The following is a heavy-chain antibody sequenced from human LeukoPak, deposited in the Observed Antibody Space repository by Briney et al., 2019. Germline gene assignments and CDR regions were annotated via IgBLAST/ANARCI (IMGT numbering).Heavy chain of an antibody. CDR3: AKDRYSGLNTIDY. CDR1: QFTFSTYC. CDR2: ISYDGSYK. J-gene: IGHJ4*02. D-gene: IGHD6-13*01. V-gene: IGHV3-30*18. Sequence: GGSLRLSCAASQFTFSTYCMHWVRQAPGKGLEWVAVISYDGSYKFYADSVKGRFTISRDNSKSTLYLQMNSLRAEDTAVYYCAKDRYSGLNTIDYWGQGTLVTVSS.